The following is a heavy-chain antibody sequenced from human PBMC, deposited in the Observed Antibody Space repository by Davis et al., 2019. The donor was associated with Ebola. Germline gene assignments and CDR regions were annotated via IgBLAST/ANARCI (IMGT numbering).Heavy chain of an antibody. J-gene: IGHJ4*02. Sequence: GGSLRLSCAASGFTFSSYAMSWVRQAPGKGLEWVSAVSGTGFSTYYADSVKGRFTISRDNSKNTLYLQMNGLKAEDTAVYYCAKDLGYGPYYFDAWGQGTLVTVSS. V-gene: IGHV3-23*01. CDR2: VSGTGFST. D-gene: IGHD5-18*01. CDR1: GFTFSSYA. CDR3: AKDLGYGPYYFDA.